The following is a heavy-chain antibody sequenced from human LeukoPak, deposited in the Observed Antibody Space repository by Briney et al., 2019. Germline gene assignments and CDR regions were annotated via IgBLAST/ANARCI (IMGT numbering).Heavy chain of an antibody. CDR2: IYYSGST. Sequence: SETLSLTCAVSGGSISSSTSYWGWIRQPPGKGLEWIGRIYYSGSTFYNPSLKSRVTISVDTSKNQFSLRLSSVTAADTAVYYCARLYNYGHYFDFWGQGTLVTVSS. J-gene: IGHJ4*02. CDR3: ARLYNYGHYFDF. CDR1: GGSISSSTSY. D-gene: IGHD5-18*01. V-gene: IGHV4-39*01.